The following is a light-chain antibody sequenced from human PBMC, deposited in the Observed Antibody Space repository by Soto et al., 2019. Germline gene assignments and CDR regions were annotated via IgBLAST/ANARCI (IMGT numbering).Light chain of an antibody. J-gene: IGKJ2*01. CDR2: AAS. CDR3: QHTNSFPYT. CDR1: QGINSW. Sequence: DIQMTQSPSSVSASVGDRVTITCRASQGINSWLAWYQQKPGKAPKLLIYAASSLQRGVQSRFSGSGSGTDFSLTINSLQPEDFATYYCQHTNSFPYTFGQGTKLEIK. V-gene: IGKV1-12*01.